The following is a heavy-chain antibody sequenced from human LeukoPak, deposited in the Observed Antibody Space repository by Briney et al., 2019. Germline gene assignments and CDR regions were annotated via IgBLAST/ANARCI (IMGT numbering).Heavy chain of an antibody. V-gene: IGHV1-46*01. CDR2: INPSGGST. CDR3: ARDRDYDSSRPLFDY. J-gene: IGHJ4*02. CDR1: GYTFTTYY. Sequence: GASVKVSCTASGYTFTTYYMHWVRQAPGQGLEWMGIINPSGGSTAYAQNFQGRVTMTRDTSTSAVYMEVSSLRSEDTAVYYCARDRDYDSSRPLFDYWGQGTLVTVSS. D-gene: IGHD3-22*01.